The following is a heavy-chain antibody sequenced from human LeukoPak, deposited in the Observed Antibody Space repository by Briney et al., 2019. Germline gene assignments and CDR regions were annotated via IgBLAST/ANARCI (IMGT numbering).Heavy chain of an antibody. CDR1: GGSISSYY. CDR3: ARHTLSYHYFDY. V-gene: IGHV4-59*08. Sequence: SETLSLTCTVSGGSISSYYWSWIRQPPGKGLEWIGYIYYSGSTNYNPSLKSRVTISVDTSKNQFSLKLSSVTAADTAVYYCARHTLSYHYFDYWGQGTLVTVSS. J-gene: IGHJ4*02. D-gene: IGHD1-26*01. CDR2: IYYSGST.